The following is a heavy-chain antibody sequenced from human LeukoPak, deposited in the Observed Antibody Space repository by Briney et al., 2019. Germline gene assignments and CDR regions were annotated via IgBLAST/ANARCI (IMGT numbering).Heavy chain of an antibody. Sequence: SSETLSLTCTVSAGSISSYYWSWIRQPPGKGLEWIGYIYYSGSTNYNPSLKSRVTISVDTSKNQFSLKLSSVTAADTAVYYCARSRDYYYYYYMDVWGKGTTVTVSS. J-gene: IGHJ6*03. CDR3: ARSRDYYYYYYMDV. V-gene: IGHV4-59*01. CDR1: AGSISSYY. CDR2: IYYSGST.